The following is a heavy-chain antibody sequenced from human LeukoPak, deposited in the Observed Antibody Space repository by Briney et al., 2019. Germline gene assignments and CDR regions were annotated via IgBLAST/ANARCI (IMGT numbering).Heavy chain of an antibody. CDR2: IKSKTDGGTT. CDR3: TTSHYYDSGFDY. D-gene: IGHD3-22*01. CDR1: GFTFSNAW. V-gene: IGHV3-15*01. J-gene: IGHJ4*02. Sequence: PGGSLRLSCAASGFTFSNAWMSWVRQAPGKGLEWVGRIKSKTDGGTTDYAAPVKGRFTISRDDSKNTLYLQMNSLKTEDTAVYYCTTSHYYDSGFDYWGQGTLVTVSS.